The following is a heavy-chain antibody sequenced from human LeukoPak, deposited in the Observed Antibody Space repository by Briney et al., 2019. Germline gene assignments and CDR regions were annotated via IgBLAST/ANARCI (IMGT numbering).Heavy chain of an antibody. CDR3: AKARVGAAAGFFDY. Sequence: GGSLRLSCAASGFTFSNYAMSWVRQAPGKGLEWVSTISGSGGSTYYADSVKGRFTISRDNSKNTLYLQMNSLRAEDTAVYYCAKARVGAAAGFFDYWGQGTLVTVSS. V-gene: IGHV3-23*01. J-gene: IGHJ4*02. CDR2: ISGSGGST. D-gene: IGHD6-13*01. CDR1: GFTFSNYA.